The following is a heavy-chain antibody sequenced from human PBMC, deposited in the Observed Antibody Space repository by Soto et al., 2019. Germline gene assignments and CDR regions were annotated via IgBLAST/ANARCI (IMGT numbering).Heavy chain of an antibody. Sequence: SETLSLTCTVSGGSISSSSYYWGWIRQPPGKGLEWIGSIYYSGSTYYNPSLKSRVTISVDTSKNQFSLKLSSVTAADTAVYYCASGYYYDSSGYHNWFDPWGQGTLVTVSS. V-gene: IGHV4-39*07. CDR3: ASGYYYDSSGYHNWFDP. D-gene: IGHD3-22*01. CDR2: IYYSGST. J-gene: IGHJ5*02. CDR1: GGSISSSSYY.